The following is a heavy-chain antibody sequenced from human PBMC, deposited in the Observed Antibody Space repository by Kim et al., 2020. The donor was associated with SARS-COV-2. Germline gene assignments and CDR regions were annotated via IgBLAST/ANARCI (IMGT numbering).Heavy chain of an antibody. CDR3: ARESRGLFDY. V-gene: IGHV3-64*02. J-gene: IGHJ4*02. CDR1: GFTFSSYA. Sequence: GGSLRLSCAASGFTFSSYAMHWVRQAPGKGLEYLSAISANGDGTSYADSVRGRFTISRDNSKSTLYLQMDSLRAEDMAVYYCARESRGLFDYWGQGTLVTVSS. D-gene: IGHD3-10*01. CDR2: ISANGDGT.